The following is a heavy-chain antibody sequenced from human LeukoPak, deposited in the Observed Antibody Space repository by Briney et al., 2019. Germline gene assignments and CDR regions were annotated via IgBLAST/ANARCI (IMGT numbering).Heavy chain of an antibody. D-gene: IGHD3-22*01. CDR3: AIRGVYYYDSSGPDAFDI. Sequence: SQTLSLTCTVSGGSISSGGNYWSWIRQHPGKGLEWVGYIYYSGSTYYNPSLKSRVTISVDTSKNQFSLKLSSVTAADTAVYYCAIRGVYYYDSSGPDAFDIWGQGTMVTVSS. V-gene: IGHV4-31*03. J-gene: IGHJ3*02. CDR2: IYYSGST. CDR1: GGSISSGGNY.